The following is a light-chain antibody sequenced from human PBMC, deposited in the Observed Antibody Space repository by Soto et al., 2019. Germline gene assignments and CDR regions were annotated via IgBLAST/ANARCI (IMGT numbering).Light chain of an antibody. J-gene: IGLJ2*01. CDR3: AAWDDSLNGPVV. CDR2: NNS. V-gene: IGLV1-44*01. CDR1: SSNIGSNT. Sequence: QPVLTQPPSASGTPGQRVTISCSGSSSNIGSNTVNWYQHLPGTAPKLLIYNNSRRPSGVPDRFSGSKSGTSASLAISGLQSEDEADYYCAAWDDSLNGPVVFGGGTKVTVL.